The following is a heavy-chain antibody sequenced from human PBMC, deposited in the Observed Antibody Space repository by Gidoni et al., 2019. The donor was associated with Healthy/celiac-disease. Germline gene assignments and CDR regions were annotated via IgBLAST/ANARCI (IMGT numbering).Heavy chain of an antibody. CDR1: GGTFSSYA. Sequence: QVQLVQSGAEVKKPGSSVKVSCKASGGTFSSYAISWVRQAPGQGLEWMGGIIPIFGTANYAQKFQGRVTITADESTSTAYMELSSLRSEDTAVYYCARESRPYYDFWSGQPARSWFDPWGQGTLVTVSS. CDR2: IIPIFGTA. V-gene: IGHV1-69*01. J-gene: IGHJ5*02. CDR3: ARESRPYYDFWSGQPARSWFDP. D-gene: IGHD3-3*01.